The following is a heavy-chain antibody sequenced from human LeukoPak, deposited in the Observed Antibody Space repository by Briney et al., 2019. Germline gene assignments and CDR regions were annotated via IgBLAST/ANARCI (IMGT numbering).Heavy chain of an antibody. J-gene: IGHJ6*03. CDR1: GYSISSGYY. CDR3: ARVGPYGAYYYYYYMDV. Sequence: SETLSLTCAVSGYSISSGYYWGWIRQPPGKGLEWIGSIYHSGSTYYNPSLKSRVTISVDTSKNQFSLKLSSVTAADTAVYYCARVGPYGAYYYYYYMDVWGKGTTVTVSS. D-gene: IGHD4-17*01. V-gene: IGHV4-38-2*01. CDR2: IYHSGST.